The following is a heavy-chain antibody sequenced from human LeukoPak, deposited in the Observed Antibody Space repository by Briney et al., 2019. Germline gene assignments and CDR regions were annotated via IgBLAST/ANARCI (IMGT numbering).Heavy chain of an antibody. CDR3: ASSTHYYDYSGYYFGAFDI. CDR2: ISGSGGST. D-gene: IGHD3-22*01. CDR1: GFTFSSYA. V-gene: IGHV3-23*01. J-gene: IGHJ3*02. Sequence: GGSLRLSCAASGFTFSSYAMSWVRQAPGKGLEWVSAISGSGGSTYYADSVKGRFTISRDNSKNTLSLQMNSLRAEDTAVYYCASSTHYYDYSGYYFGAFDIWGPGTMVTVSS.